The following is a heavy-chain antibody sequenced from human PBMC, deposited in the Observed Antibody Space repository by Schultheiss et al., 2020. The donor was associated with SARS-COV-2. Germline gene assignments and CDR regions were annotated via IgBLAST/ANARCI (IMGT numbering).Heavy chain of an antibody. CDR1: GGSISSYY. Sequence: SETLSLTCTVSGGSISSYYWSWIRQPPGKGLEWIGYIYYSGSTNYNPSLKSRVTISVDTSKNQFSLKLSSVTAADTAVYYCATRVWSGYYGDNWFDPWGQGTLVTVSS. CDR3: ATRVWSGYYGDNWFDP. V-gene: IGHV4-59*08. J-gene: IGHJ5*02. D-gene: IGHD3-3*01. CDR2: IYYSGST.